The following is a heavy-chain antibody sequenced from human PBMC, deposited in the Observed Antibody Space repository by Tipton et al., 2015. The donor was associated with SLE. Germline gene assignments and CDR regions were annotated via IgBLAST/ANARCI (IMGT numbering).Heavy chain of an antibody. CDR2: IYYTGST. J-gene: IGHJ6*02. D-gene: IGHD6-25*01. V-gene: IGHV4-39*07. Sequence: TLSLTCIVSGGSISSSPYYWGWIRQPPGKGLEWIGSIYYTGSTYYSTSLKSRVTIAVDTSKNQFSLNLSSVTAADTAVYYCARGPALYYGLDVWGRGTTVTVSS. CDR3: ARGPALYYGLDV. CDR1: GGSISSSPYY.